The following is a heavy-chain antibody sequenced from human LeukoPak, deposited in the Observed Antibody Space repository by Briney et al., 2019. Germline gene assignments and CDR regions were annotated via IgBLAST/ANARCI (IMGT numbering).Heavy chain of an antibody. CDR1: GGSISSSSYY. V-gene: IGHV4-39*01. D-gene: IGHD1-26*01. CDR3: ASLRERSYYARGFDY. Sequence: SETLSLTCTVSGGSISSSSYYWGWIRHPPGKGLEWIGSIYYSGSTYYSPSLKSRVTISVDTSKNQFSLKLSSLTAADTAIYYCASLRERSYYARGFDYWGQGTLVTVSS. J-gene: IGHJ4*02. CDR2: IYYSGST.